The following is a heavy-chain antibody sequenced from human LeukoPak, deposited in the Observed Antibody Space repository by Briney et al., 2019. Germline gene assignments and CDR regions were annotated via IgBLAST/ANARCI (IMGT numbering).Heavy chain of an antibody. J-gene: IGHJ3*02. D-gene: IGHD2-21*01. V-gene: IGHV3-30*02. Sequence: PGGSLRLSCAASGFTFSSYGMHWVHQAPGKGLEWVAFIRYDGSNKYYADSVKGRFTISRDNSKNTLYLQMNSLRAEDTAVYYCAKDGAHIVVVIATHPGNAFDIWGQGTMVTVSS. CDR2: IRYDGSNK. CDR1: GFTFSSYG. CDR3: AKDGAHIVVVIATHPGNAFDI.